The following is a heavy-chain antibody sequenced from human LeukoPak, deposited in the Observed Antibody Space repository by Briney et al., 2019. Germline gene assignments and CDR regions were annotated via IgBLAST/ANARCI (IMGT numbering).Heavy chain of an antibody. D-gene: IGHD6-13*01. J-gene: IGHJ4*02. CDR3: ASQIAAAGTYLTPHY. CDR2: ISYDGSNK. Sequence: PGGSLRLSCAASGITFNTYSMHWVRQAPGKGLEWVAAISYDGSNKYYADSVKGRFTVSRDNSKNTLYLQLNSLRAEDTAVYCCASQIAAAGTYLTPHYWGQGTLVTVSS. V-gene: IGHV3-30*04. CDR1: GITFNTYS.